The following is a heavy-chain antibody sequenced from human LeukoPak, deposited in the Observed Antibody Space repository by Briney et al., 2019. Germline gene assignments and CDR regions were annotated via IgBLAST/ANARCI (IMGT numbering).Heavy chain of an antibody. Sequence: ASLKVSCTTSRYTVTTYYLQWVRQAPGQRLEWMGIINPRNGGTTYAQKFQGRVTMTRDTSTSTVYMELSALRSEDTAIYYCARDFYGSGSYPDYWGQGTLVIVSS. D-gene: IGHD3-10*01. V-gene: IGHV1-46*01. J-gene: IGHJ4*02. CDR2: INPRNGGT. CDR3: ARDFYGSGSYPDY. CDR1: RYTVTTYY.